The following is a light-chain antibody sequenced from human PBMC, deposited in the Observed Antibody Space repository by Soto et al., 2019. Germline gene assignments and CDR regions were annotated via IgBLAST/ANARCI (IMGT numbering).Light chain of an antibody. Sequence: NFMLTQPHSVSESPGKTVTISCTRSGGSIANNYVQWYQQRPGSAPTTVIYEDNQRPSGVPDRFSGSIDSSSNSASLSISGLKTEDEAVYYCQSYDSSSRGIVFGGGTK. CDR1: GGSIANNY. CDR3: QSYDSSSRGIV. J-gene: IGLJ2*01. CDR2: EDN. V-gene: IGLV6-57*03.